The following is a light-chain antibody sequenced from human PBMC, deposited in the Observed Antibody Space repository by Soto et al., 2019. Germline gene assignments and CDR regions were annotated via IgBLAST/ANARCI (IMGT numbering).Light chain of an antibody. CDR1: QSIGDS. V-gene: IGKV1-5*01. CDR3: QQYNGYSRT. CDR2: DVS. Sequence: DIQMTQSPSTLSASVGDRVTITCRASQSIGDSLAWYQQKPGKAPYLLISDVSSLERGVPSRFSGSGSGTEFTLTISRMQPDDFATFYCQQYNGYSRTFGQGTKV. J-gene: IGKJ1*01.